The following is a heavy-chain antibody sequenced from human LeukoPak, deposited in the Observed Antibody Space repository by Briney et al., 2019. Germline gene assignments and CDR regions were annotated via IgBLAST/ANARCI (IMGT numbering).Heavy chain of an antibody. CDR2: IYYSGST. V-gene: IGHV4-39*01. J-gene: IGHJ4*02. D-gene: IGHD3-3*01. CDR3: ATATYYDFWSGYFSPFDY. Sequence: PSETLSLTCTVSGGSISSSSYYWGWIRQPPGKGLEWIGSIYYSGSTYYNPSLKSRVTISVDTSKNQFSLKLSSVTAADTAVYYCATATYYDFWSGYFSPFDYWGQGTLVTVSS. CDR1: GGSISSSSYY.